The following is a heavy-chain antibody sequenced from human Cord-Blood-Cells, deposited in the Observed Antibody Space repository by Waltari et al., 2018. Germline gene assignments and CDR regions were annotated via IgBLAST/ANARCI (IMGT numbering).Heavy chain of an antibody. J-gene: IGHJ4*02. D-gene: IGHD1-26*01. CDR1: GYTFTGYY. V-gene: IGHV1-2*02. CDR3: ARAKGVGATQYPCGY. Sequence: QVQLVQSGAEVKKPGASVKVSCKASGYTFTGYYMHWVRKAPGQGLEWMGWINPNSGGTNYAQKFQGRVTMTRDTSISTAYMELSRLRSDDTAVYYCARAKGVGATQYPCGYWGQGTLVTVSS. CDR2: INPNSGGT.